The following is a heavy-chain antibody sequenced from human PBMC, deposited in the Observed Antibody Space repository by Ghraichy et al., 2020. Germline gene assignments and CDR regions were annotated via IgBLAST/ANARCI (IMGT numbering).Heavy chain of an antibody. CDR2: ISSSSSTI. J-gene: IGHJ3*02. D-gene: IGHD3-22*01. CDR1: GFTFSSYS. CDR3: AREGGRYYYDTSSFDI. Sequence: GGSLRLSCAASGFTFSSYSMNWVRQAPGKGLEWVSYISSSSSTIYYADSVKGRFTISRDNAKNSLYLQMNSLRDEDTAVYYCAREGGRYYYDTSSFDIWGQGTMVTVSS. V-gene: IGHV3-48*02.